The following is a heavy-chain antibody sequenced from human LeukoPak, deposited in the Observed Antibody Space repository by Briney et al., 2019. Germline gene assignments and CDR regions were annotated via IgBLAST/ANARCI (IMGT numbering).Heavy chain of an antibody. V-gene: IGHV3-11*01. CDR3: ARSTTTTPTFGYYFDY. J-gene: IGHJ4*02. CDR1: GFTFSDYY. D-gene: IGHD3-3*01. Sequence: GGSLRLSCAASGFTFSDYYMSWIRQAPGKGLEWVSYISSSGSTIYYADSVKGRFTISRDNSKNTLYLQMNSLRVEDTAVYYCARSTTTTPTFGYYFDYWGQGTLVTVPS. CDR2: ISSSGSTI.